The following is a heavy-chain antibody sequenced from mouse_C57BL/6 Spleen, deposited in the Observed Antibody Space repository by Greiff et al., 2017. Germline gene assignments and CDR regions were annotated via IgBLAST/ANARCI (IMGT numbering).Heavy chain of an antibody. V-gene: IGHV5-6*01. CDR1: GFTFSSYG. Sequence: EVQRVESGGDLVKPGGSLKLSCAASGFTFSSYGMSWVRQTPDKRLEWVATISSGGSYPYYPDSVKGRFTISRDNAKNTLYLQMSSLKSEDTAMYYCARRRSGTYFDYWGQGTTLTVSS. CDR2: ISSGGSYP. D-gene: IGHD3-1*01. J-gene: IGHJ2*01. CDR3: ARRRSGTYFDY.